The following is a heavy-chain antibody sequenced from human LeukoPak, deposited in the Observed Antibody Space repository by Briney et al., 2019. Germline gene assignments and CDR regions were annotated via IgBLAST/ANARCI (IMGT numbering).Heavy chain of an antibody. CDR2: ISYDGSSK. CDR3: ARARSSYGYGDAFDI. Sequence: GGSLRLSCAASGFSFNIYAMGWVRQAPGKGLEWVAVISYDGSSKYYADSVKGRFTISRDNSKNTLYLQMNSLRAEDTAVYYCARARSSYGYGDAFDIWGQGTMVTVSS. D-gene: IGHD5-18*01. V-gene: IGHV3-30*04. J-gene: IGHJ3*02. CDR1: GFSFNIYA.